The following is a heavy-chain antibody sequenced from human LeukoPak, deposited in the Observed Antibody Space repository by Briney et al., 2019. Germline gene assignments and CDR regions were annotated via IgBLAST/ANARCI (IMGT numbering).Heavy chain of an antibody. Sequence: ASVKVSCKASGYTFTSYYMHWVRQAPGQGLEWMGWINPNSGGTNYAQKFQGRVTMTRDTSISTAYMELSRLRSDDTAVYYCARDLTGIAAAGGGYWGQGTLVTVSS. CDR1: GYTFTSYY. D-gene: IGHD6-13*01. CDR3: ARDLTGIAAAGGGY. J-gene: IGHJ4*02. CDR2: INPNSGGT. V-gene: IGHV1-2*02.